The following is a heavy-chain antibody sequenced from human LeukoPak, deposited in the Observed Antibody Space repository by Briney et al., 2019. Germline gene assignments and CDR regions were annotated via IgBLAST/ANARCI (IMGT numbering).Heavy chain of an antibody. CDR1: GFTFSDYY. CDR2: ISSSSYT. V-gene: IGHV3-11*05. J-gene: IGHJ5*02. Sequence: PGGSLRLSCAASGFTFSDYYMSWIRQAPGKGLEWVSYISSSSYTNYADSVKGRFTISRDNAKNSLYLQMNSLRAEDTAVYYCAREYHDILTGPDPNWFDPWGQGTLVTVSS. D-gene: IGHD3-9*01. CDR3: AREYHDILTGPDPNWFDP.